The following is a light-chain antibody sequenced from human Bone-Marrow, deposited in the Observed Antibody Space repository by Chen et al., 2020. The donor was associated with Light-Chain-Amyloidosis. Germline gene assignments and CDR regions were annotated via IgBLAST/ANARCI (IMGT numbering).Light chain of an antibody. CDR1: QSVNNY. J-gene: IGKJ5*01. CDR2: DAS. Sequence: EIVLKQSPATLSLSPGERGPLTCRSSQSVNNYLARYHRKPRQAPRLLIYDASNRATGIPARFSGSGSGTGFTLTISRLEPEDFAVYYCQQRSNWPITFGQGTRLEIK. V-gene: IGKV3-11*01. CDR3: QQRSNWPIT.